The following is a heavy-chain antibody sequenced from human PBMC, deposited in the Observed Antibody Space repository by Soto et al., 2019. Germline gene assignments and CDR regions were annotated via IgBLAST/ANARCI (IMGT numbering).Heavy chain of an antibody. CDR1: GFTFSSYA. Sequence: GGSLRLSCAASGFTFSSYAMTWVRQAPGKGLEWVSVISGSDSSTYYADSVKGRFTISRDNSKNTLYVQMNSLRAEDTAVYYCAKGPRSGWLGYNWFDPWGQGTLVTVSS. CDR2: ISGSDSST. J-gene: IGHJ5*02. D-gene: IGHD6-19*01. V-gene: IGHV3-23*01. CDR3: AKGPRSGWLGYNWFDP.